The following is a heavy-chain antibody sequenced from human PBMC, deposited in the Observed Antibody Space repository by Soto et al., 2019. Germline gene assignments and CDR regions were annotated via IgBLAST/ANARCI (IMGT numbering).Heavy chain of an antibody. V-gene: IGHV3-23*01. CDR2: ISGSGGST. CDR1: GFTFSSYA. Sequence: GGSLRLSCAASGFTFSSYAMSWVRQAPGKGLEWVSAISGSGGSTYYADSVKGRFTISRDNSKNTLYLQMNSLRAEDTAVYYCAKCGLRYFDWLSDYWGQGTLVTVS. D-gene: IGHD3-9*01. J-gene: IGHJ4*02. CDR3: AKCGLRYFDWLSDY.